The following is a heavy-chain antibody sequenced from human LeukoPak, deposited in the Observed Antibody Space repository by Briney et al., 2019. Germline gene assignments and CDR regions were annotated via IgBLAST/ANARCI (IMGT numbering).Heavy chain of an antibody. Sequence: TPSETLSLTCSVSGDSINSYYWSWIRQPPGKGLEWIGYIYHSGSTNSNPSLESRVTISVDTSKNQFSLRLTSVTAADTAVYYCARALRQQLVTGWFDPWGQGTLVTVSS. CDR3: ARALRQQLVTGWFDP. CDR2: IYHSGST. J-gene: IGHJ5*02. CDR1: GDSINSYY. D-gene: IGHD6-13*01. V-gene: IGHV4-59*01.